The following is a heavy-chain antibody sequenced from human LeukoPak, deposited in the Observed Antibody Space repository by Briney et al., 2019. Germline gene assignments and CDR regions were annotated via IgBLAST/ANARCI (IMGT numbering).Heavy chain of an antibody. CDR3: ARRYCSDGSCYLVDY. CDR2: INQHGSEK. V-gene: IGHV3-7*01. Sequence: GGSLRLSCAASGFTFSSYWMSWVRQAPGKGLEWVANINQHGSEKFYVDSVKGRFTISSDHAKNSLYLQMNSLRAEDTAVYYCARRYCSDGSCYLVDYWGQGTLVIVSS. D-gene: IGHD2-15*01. CDR1: GFTFSSYW. J-gene: IGHJ4*02.